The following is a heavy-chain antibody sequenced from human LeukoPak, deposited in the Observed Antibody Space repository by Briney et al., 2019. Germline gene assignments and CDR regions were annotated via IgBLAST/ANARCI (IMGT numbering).Heavy chain of an antibody. CDR2: INTDGSST. Sequence: GGSLRLSCAASGFTFSSYWMHWVRQAPGKGLVWVSRINTDGSSTSYADSVKGRFTISRDNAKNTLYLQMNSLRAEDTAVYYCARDKDSSGNYYGMDVWGQGTTVTVSS. D-gene: IGHD6-19*01. CDR3: ARDKDSSGNYYGMDV. V-gene: IGHV3-74*01. CDR1: GFTFSSYW. J-gene: IGHJ6*02.